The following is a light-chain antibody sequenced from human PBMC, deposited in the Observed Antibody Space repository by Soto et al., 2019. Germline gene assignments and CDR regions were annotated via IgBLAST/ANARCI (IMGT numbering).Light chain of an antibody. V-gene: IGKV3-20*01. CDR2: DAS. CDR1: QSISSSY. J-gene: IGKJ1*01. CDR3: LQYGSSPPT. Sequence: EIVLTQSPGTLSLSPGERATLSCRASQSISSSYLAWYQQKPGQAPRLLIYDASSRATGIPDRFSGSGSGTDFTLTISRLEPEDFAVYYCLQYGSSPPTFGQGTEVEIK.